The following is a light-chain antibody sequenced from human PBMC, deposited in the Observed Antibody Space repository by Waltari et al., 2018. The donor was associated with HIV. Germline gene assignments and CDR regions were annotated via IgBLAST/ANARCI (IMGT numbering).Light chain of an antibody. CDR2: EVS. CDR1: SCYLGSYNL. CDR3: CSYAATSTFV. V-gene: IGLV2-23*02. Sequence: QSALTQPASVSGSPGQSITISCTVTSCYLGSYNLVSWYQQYPGKAPKLMIYEVSKRPSGVSNRFSGSKSGNTASLTISGLQAEDEADYYCCSYAATSTFVFGTGTKVTVL. J-gene: IGLJ1*01.